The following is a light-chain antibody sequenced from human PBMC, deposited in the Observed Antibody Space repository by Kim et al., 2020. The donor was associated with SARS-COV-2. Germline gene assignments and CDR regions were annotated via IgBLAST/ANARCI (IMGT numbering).Light chain of an antibody. V-gene: IGLV2-14*03. CDR1: SSDVGGYNF. CDR2: DVN. CDR3: ISYTSSSTWV. J-gene: IGLJ3*02. Sequence: QSVVTQPASVSGSPGQSIAISCTGTSSDVGGYNFVSWYQQHPGRAPKLMIYDVNNRPSGVSDRFSGSKSGNTASLTISGLQAEDEADYYCISYTSSSTWVFGGGTQLTVL.